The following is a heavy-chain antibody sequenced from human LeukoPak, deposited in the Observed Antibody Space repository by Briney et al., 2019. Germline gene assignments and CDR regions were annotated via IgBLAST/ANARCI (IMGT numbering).Heavy chain of an antibody. J-gene: IGHJ4*02. CDR1: GFTFSSYS. Sequence: GGSLRLSCAASGFTFSSYSMNWVRQAPGKGLEWVSSISSSSSYIYYADSVKGRFTISRDNAKNSLYLQMNSLRAEDTAVHYCASWGRVVVAAIGRDYWGQGTLVTVSS. CDR3: ASWGRVVVAAIGRDY. D-gene: IGHD2-15*01. CDR2: ISSSSSYI. V-gene: IGHV3-21*01.